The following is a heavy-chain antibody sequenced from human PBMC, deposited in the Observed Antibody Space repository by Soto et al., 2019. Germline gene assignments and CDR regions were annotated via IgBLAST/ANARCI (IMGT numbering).Heavy chain of an antibody. J-gene: IGHJ5*02. CDR2: IKQDGSEK. CDR3: ARERGPLRFDP. V-gene: IGHV3-7*03. D-gene: IGHD5-12*01. CDR1: GFTCSSYL. Sequence: GGSLRLSCAASGFTCSSYLMSWVRQAPGKGLEWVANIKQDGSEKYYVDSVKGRFTISRDNAKNSLYLQMNSLRAEDTAVYYCARERGPLRFDPWGQGTLVTLT.